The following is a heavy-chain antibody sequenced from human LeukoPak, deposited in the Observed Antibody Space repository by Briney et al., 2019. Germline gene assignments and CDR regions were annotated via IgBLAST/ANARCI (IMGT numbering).Heavy chain of an antibody. V-gene: IGHV3-23*01. CDR1: GFTFSSYA. Sequence: GGSLRLSCAASGFTFSSYAMSWVRQAPGKGLEWVSAISGSGGSTYYADSVKGRFTISRDNSKNTLYLQMNSLRAEDTAVYYCAKDPEYSHTQGDAFDIWGQGTMVTVSS. CDR2: ISGSGGST. CDR3: AKDPEYSHTQGDAFDI. D-gene: IGHD4-4*01. J-gene: IGHJ3*02.